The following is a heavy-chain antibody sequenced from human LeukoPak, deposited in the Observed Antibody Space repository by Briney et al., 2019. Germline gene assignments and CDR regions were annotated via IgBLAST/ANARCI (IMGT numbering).Heavy chain of an antibody. CDR2: IYYSGST. CDR3: ARSSSWYAFDY. D-gene: IGHD6-13*01. J-gene: IGHJ4*02. Sequence: PSETLSLTCTVSGGSISSYYWSWIRQPPGKGLEWIGYIYYSGSTNYNPSLKSRVTISVDTSKNQFSLKLSSVTAAATAVYYCARSSSWYAFDYWGQGTLVTVSS. CDR1: GGSISSYY. V-gene: IGHV4-59*01.